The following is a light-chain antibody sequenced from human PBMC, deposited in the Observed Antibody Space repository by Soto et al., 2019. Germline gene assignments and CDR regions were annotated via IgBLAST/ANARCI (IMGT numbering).Light chain of an antibody. CDR2: LNSDGSH. J-gene: IGLJ1*01. V-gene: IGLV4-69*01. Sequence: QLVLTQSPSASASLGASVKLTCTLSSGHSSYAIAWHQQQPEKGPRYLMKLNSDGSHSKGDGIPDRFSGSSSGAERYLTISLLQSEDEADYYFQTWGTGIHYVFGTGTKVTVL. CDR1: SGHSSYA. CDR3: QTWGTGIHYV.